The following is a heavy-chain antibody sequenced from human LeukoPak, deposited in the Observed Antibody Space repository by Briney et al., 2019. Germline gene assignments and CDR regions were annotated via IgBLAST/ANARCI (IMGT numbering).Heavy chain of an antibody. CDR2: ISAAGTT. Sequence: KPSETLSLTCTVAVGSISSGGYYWSWIRQPPGKGLEWIAYISAAGTTFYNPSLKSRVTISLDRSKNQFSLNLTSITAADTAVYYCAGQNVPTPHDYWGQGTQVTVSS. D-gene: IGHD2-2*01. CDR3: AGQNVPTPHDY. CDR1: VGSISSGGYY. V-gene: IGHV4-30-2*01. J-gene: IGHJ4*02.